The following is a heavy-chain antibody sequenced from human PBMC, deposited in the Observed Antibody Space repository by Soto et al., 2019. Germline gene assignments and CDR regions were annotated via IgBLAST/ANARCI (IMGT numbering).Heavy chain of an antibody. J-gene: IGHJ6*02. D-gene: IGHD2-2*01. Sequence: ASVKVSCKASVVTIGRYAISWVRQAPGQGLEWMGGIIPIFGPANYTQKFQGRVTITADESTSTAYMELSSLRSEDTAVYYCAGRVVLMPAAQTNYYYYYAMDVWGQGTTVTVSS. CDR3: AGRVVLMPAAQTNYYYYYAMDV. CDR1: VVTIGRYA. V-gene: IGHV1-69*13. CDR2: IIPIFGPA.